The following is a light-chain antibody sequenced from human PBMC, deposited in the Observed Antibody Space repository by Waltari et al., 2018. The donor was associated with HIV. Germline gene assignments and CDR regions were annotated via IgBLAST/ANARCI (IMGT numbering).Light chain of an antibody. CDR3: CSYAGSNTHV. J-gene: IGLJ1*01. CDR2: EVS. V-gene: IGLV2-23*02. Sequence: QSALTQPASVSGSPGQSITLSCTGTSSHVGTYNLVSWYQQHPGKAPKLMISEVSKRPSGVSNRFSASKSANTASLTISGLQAEDEADYYCCSYAGSNTHVFGTGTKVTVL. CDR1: SSHVGTYNL.